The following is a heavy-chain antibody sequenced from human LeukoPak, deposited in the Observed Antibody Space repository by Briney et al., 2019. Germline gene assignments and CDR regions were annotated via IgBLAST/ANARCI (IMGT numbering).Heavy chain of an antibody. CDR2: IYHSAST. CDR3: ARELGTTGAS. Sequence: SQTLSLTCTVSGGSISSGGYYGSCSRQPPGKGLEWIGYIYHSASTYYNPSLKSRVTISENRSKKQFSLKLSSVTAADTAVYYCARELGTTGASWGQGTLVTVSS. D-gene: IGHD1-1*01. J-gene: IGHJ5*02. CDR1: GGSISSGGYY. V-gene: IGHV4-30-2*01.